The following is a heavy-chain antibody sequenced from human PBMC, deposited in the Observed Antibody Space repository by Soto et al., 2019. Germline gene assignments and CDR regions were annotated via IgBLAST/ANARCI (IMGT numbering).Heavy chain of an antibody. J-gene: IGHJ4*02. Sequence: EVQLVESGGGLVQPGGSLRLSCAASGFTFSDHYMDWVRQAPGKGLEWVARTRNKANSYSTEYAASVKGRFTISRDDSKESLYRQRTSLKPEAPAVYYFPRVALGGDPRKYSDYWAQVPLVTVSS. V-gene: IGHV3-72*01. D-gene: IGHD4-17*01. CDR2: TRNKANSYST. CDR1: GFTFSDHY. CDR3: PRVALGGDPRKYSDY.